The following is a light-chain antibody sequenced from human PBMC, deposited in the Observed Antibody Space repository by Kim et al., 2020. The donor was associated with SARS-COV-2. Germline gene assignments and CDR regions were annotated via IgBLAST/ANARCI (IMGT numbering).Light chain of an antibody. CDR2: YDS. J-gene: IGLJ2*01. Sequence: SYELAQPPSVSVAPGKTASVSCGGNSIGSKSVHWYQQKSGQAPVLVIYYDSDRPSGIPERFSGSNSGNTATLTISRVEAGDEADYYCQVWDSTTDNRVVFGGGTQLTVL. CDR1: SIGSKS. CDR3: QVWDSTTDNRVV. V-gene: IGLV3-21*04.